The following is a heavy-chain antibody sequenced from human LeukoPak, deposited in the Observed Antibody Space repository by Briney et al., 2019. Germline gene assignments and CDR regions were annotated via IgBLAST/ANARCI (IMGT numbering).Heavy chain of an antibody. CDR2: ISSSGSTI. Sequence: GGSLRLSCAASGFTFSSYEMNWVRQAPGKGLEWVSYISSSGSTIYYGDSVKGRFTISRDNAKNSLYLEMNSLRAEDTAVYYCAELGITMIGGVWGKGTTVTISS. J-gene: IGHJ6*04. D-gene: IGHD3-10*02. CDR1: GFTFSSYE. V-gene: IGHV3-48*03. CDR3: AELGITMIGGV.